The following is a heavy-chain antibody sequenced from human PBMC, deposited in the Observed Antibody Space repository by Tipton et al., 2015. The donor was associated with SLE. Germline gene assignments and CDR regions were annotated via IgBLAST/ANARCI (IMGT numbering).Heavy chain of an antibody. CDR2: IYSDGNR. V-gene: IGHV3-74*01. CDR1: GFAFSTAR. J-gene: IGHJ4*02. CDR3: GRALFPGIAAAGPAYFDN. Sequence: SLRLSCAASGFAFSTARMHWVRQAPGKGLVWVSRIYSDGNRNYADSVKGRFTISRDNAKNTLYLQMDSLRVEDTAVYYCGRALFPGIAAAGPAYFDNWGQGTLVTVSS. D-gene: IGHD6-13*01.